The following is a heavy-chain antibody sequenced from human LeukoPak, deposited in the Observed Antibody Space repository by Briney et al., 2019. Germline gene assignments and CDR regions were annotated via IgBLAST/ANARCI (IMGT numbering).Heavy chain of an antibody. CDR1: GYTFTDYY. CDR2: INPHSGGS. D-gene: IGHD6-19*01. Sequence: GASVTVSCKASGYTFTDYYIHWVRQAPGQGLEWMGWINPHSGGSSYAQRFQGRVTMTRDTSISTAYMEVSRLRSDDTAIYYCGRIGDQWLIDYWGQGTVVTVSS. CDR3: GRIGDQWLIDY. V-gene: IGHV1-2*02. J-gene: IGHJ4*02.